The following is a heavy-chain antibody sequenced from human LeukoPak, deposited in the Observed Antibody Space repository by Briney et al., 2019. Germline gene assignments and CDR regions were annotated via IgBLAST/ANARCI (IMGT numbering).Heavy chain of an antibody. J-gene: IGHJ6*03. CDR2: INPNSGGT. Sequence: ASVKVSCKASGYTFTGCYMHWVRQAPGQGLEWMGWINPNSGGTNYAQKFQGRVTITADKSTSTAYMELSSLRSEDTAVYYCARGRIVVVTATHYYYYMDVWGKGTTVTVSS. CDR3: ARGRIVVVTATHYYYYMDV. D-gene: IGHD2-21*02. V-gene: IGHV1-2*02. CDR1: GYTFTGCY.